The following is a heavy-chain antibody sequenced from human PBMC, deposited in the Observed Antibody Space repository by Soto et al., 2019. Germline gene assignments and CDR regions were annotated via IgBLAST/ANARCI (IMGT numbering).Heavy chain of an antibody. CDR3: AREMAALNYFDY. CDR2: ISSSSSTI. V-gene: IGHV3-48*01. J-gene: IGHJ4*02. Sequence: PGGSLRLSCAASGFTFSSYSMNWVRQAPGKGLEWVSHISSSSSTIYYADSVKGRFTISRDNAKNSLYLQMNSLRAEDTAVYYCAREMAALNYFDYWGQGTLVTVSS. D-gene: IGHD2-15*01. CDR1: GFTFSSYS.